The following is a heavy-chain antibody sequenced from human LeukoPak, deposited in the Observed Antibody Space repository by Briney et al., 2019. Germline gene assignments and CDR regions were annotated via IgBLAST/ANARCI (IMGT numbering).Heavy chain of an antibody. Sequence: SETLSLTCTASGGSIGTYYWTWIRQPAGKGLEWIGRISTSGNTYYNASLKSRLTMSLDTSQNQFSLKLSFVTAADTAIYYCARGTKYCSGDTCQNYFDPWGQGTLVTVSS. J-gene: IGHJ5*02. CDR2: ISTSGNT. CDR3: ARGTKYCSGDTCQNYFDP. V-gene: IGHV4-4*07. D-gene: IGHD2-15*01. CDR1: GGSIGTYY.